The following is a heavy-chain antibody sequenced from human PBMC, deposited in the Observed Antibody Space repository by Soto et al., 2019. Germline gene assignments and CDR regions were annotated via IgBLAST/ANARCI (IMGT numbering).Heavy chain of an antibody. CDR2: IYYSGST. V-gene: IGHV4-39*01. Sequence: SETLSLTCTVSGGSISSSSYYWGWIRQPPGKGLEWIGSIYYSGSTYYNPSPKSRVTISVDTSKNQFSLKLSSVTAADTAVYYCATPRIPITIFGVAIDYWGQGTLVTVSS. J-gene: IGHJ4*02. D-gene: IGHD3-3*01. CDR1: GGSISSSSYY. CDR3: ATPRIPITIFGVAIDY.